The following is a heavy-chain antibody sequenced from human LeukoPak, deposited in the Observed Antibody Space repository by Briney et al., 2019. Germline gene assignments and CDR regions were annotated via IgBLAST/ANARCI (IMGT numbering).Heavy chain of an antibody. J-gene: IGHJ5*02. Sequence: PGGSLRLSCAASGFTFSSYAMSWVRQAPGKGLEWIGEINYSGSTNYNPSLKSRVTISVDTSKNQFSLKLSSVTAADTAVYYCARVRLYDSSGYSNNWFDPWGQGTLVTVSS. CDR3: ARVRLYDSSGYSNNWFDP. CDR2: INYSGST. D-gene: IGHD3-22*01. V-gene: IGHV4-34*01. CDR1: GFTFSSYA.